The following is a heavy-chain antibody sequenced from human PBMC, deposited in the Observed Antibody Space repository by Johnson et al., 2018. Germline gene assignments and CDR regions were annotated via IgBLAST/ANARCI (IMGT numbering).Heavy chain of an antibody. D-gene: IGHD3-22*01. CDR2: ISYDGSNK. V-gene: IGHV3-30*18. J-gene: IGHJ3*02. Sequence: VQLVESGGGVVQPGRSLRLSCAASGFTFSSYGMHWVRQAPGKGLEWVAVISYDGSNKYYADSVKGRFTISRANSKNTLYLQMNSLRAEDTAVYYCAKGSPGYYYVSSGYYRGAFDIWGQGTMVTVSS. CDR1: GFTFSSYG. CDR3: AKGSPGYYYVSSGYYRGAFDI.